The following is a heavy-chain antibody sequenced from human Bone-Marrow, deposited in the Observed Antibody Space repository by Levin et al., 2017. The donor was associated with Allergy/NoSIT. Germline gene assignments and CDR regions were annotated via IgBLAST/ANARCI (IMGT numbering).Heavy chain of an antibody. Sequence: SPTLSLPCSVSGGSISTALYYWGWIRQPPGKGLEWLGSIYYSGATSYNPSLKSRVTISVDTSKNQFSLKVTSVTAADTALYFCATHEVPAITFDHWGLGTLVTVSS. D-gene: IGHD2-2*01. V-gene: IGHV4-39*01. J-gene: IGHJ4*02. CDR3: ATHEVPAITFDH. CDR2: IYYSGAT. CDR1: GGSISTALYY.